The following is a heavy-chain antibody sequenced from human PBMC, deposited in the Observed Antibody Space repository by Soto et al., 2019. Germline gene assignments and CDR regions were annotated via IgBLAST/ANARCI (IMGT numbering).Heavy chain of an antibody. D-gene: IGHD5-12*01. CDR1: GYTFTSYG. V-gene: IGHV1-18*01. J-gene: IGHJ4*02. CDR2: ISAYNGNT. Sequence: ASVKVSCKASGYTFTSYGTRWVRQAPGQGLEWMGWISAYNGNTNYAQKLQGRVTMTTDKSTSTAYMEPRSLRSDDTAVYYCARDTRTLHIDGGYDYPDYWGQGTLVTVSS. CDR3: ARDTRTLHIDGGYDYPDY.